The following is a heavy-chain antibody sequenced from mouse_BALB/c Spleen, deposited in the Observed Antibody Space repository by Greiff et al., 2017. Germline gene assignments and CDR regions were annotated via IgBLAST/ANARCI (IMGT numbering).Heavy chain of an antibody. Sequence: EVQRVESGGGLVQPGGSRKLSCAASGFTFSSFGMHWVRQAPEKGLEWVAYISSGSSTIYYADTVKGRFTISRDNPKNTLFLQMTSLRSEDTAMYYCARGGSDYPMDYWGQGTSVTVSS. V-gene: IGHV5-17*02. CDR3: ARGGSDYPMDY. D-gene: IGHD1-1*01. J-gene: IGHJ4*01. CDR1: GFTFSSFG. CDR2: ISSGSSTI.